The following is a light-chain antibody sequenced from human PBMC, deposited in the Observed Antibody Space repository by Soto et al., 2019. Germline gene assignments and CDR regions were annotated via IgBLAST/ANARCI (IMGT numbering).Light chain of an antibody. J-gene: IGKJ5*01. CDR1: QDIRKS. CDR2: ETS. V-gene: IGKV1-33*01. CDR3: QQYSSLPVT. Sequence: DIQMTQSPSSLSISLGDRVTITCQASQDIRKSLNWYQQKPGKAPKLLIYETSYLETGVSSSFSGSGSGTEFTLTISGLQAEDSATYYCQQYSSLPVTYGQGTRLQIK.